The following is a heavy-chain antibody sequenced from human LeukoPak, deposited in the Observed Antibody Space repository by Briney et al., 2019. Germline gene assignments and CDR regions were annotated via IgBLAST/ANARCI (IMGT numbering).Heavy chain of an antibody. Sequence: GGSLRLSCAASGFIFSRYSMNWVRQAPGKGPEWVSSIRSSSSYMYYADSVKGRFTISRDNANNSLYLQMNSLRAEDTAVYYCARDFGARGWFDYWGQGTLVTVSS. V-gene: IGHV3-21*01. D-gene: IGHD6-19*01. CDR3: ARDFGARGWFDY. CDR2: IRSSSSYM. J-gene: IGHJ4*02. CDR1: GFIFSRYS.